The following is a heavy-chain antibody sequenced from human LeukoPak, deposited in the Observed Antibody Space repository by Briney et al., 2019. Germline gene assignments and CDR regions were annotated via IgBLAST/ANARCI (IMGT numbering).Heavy chain of an antibody. V-gene: IGHV1-2*02. J-gene: IGHJ5*02. CDR3: ARALNYYGSGSYFWFDP. CDR2: INPNSGGT. CDR1: GYTFTGYY. Sequence: GASVKVSCKASGYTFTGYYMHWVRQAPGQGLEWMGWINPNSGGTNYAQKFQGRVTMTRDTSISTAYMELSRLRSDDTAVYYCARALNYYGSGSYFWFDPWGQGTLVTVSS. D-gene: IGHD3-10*01.